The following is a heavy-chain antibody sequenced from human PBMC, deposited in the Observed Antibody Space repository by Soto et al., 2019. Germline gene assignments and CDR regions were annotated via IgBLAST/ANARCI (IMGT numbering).Heavy chain of an antibody. Sequence: SATLSLTCTVSGGSISSSSYYWGWIRQPPGKGLEWIGIIYYSGSTYYNPSLKSRVTISVDTSKNQFSLKLSSVTAADTAVYYCARRGGVATNAFDIWGQGTMVT. CDR1: GGSISSSSYY. J-gene: IGHJ3*02. D-gene: IGHD5-12*01. CDR2: IYYSGST. CDR3: ARRGGVATNAFDI. V-gene: IGHV4-39*01.